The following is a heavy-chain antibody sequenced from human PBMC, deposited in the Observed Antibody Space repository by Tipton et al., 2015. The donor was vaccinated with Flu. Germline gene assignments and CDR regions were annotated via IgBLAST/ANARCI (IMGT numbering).Heavy chain of an antibody. CDR2: IYTTGST. V-gene: IGHV4-61*02. CDR3: ARDRSGSSSYYGAFDI. J-gene: IGHJ3*02. Sequence: TLSLTCTVSSGSVSRGRYYWSWIRQPAGKELEWIGRIYTTGSTNFNPSLESRVTISIDPSKNQFSLSLSSVTAADTAIYYCARDRSGSSSYYGAFDIWGQGTMVNVSS. CDR1: SGSVSRGRYY. D-gene: IGHD3-10*01.